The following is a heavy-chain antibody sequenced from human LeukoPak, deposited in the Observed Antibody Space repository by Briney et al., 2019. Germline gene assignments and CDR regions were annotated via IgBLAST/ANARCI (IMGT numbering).Heavy chain of an antibody. CDR1: GYIFTGYY. CDR2: INPNSGGT. J-gene: IGHJ3*02. D-gene: IGHD1-14*01. CDR3: ATISRNDSFDI. Sequence: ASVKVSCKASGYIFTGYYMHWVRQAPGQGLEWMGWINPNSGGTNYAQKFQGRVTMTRDTSITTAYMELSRLRSDVTAVYYRATISRNDSFDIWGQGTMVTASS. V-gene: IGHV1-2*02.